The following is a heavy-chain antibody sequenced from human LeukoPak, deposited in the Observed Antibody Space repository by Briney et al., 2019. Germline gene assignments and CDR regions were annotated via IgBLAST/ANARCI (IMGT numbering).Heavy chain of an antibody. Sequence: GGSLRLSCAASGFTFSDYYMSWIRQAPGKGLEWVSYISSSGSYTNYADSVKGRFTIPRDNAKNSLYLLMNSLRAEDTAVYYCARERAAAGYDYYRSSGMDVWGKGTTVTVSS. D-gene: IGHD6-13*01. CDR3: ARERAAAGYDYYRSSGMDV. CDR2: ISSSGSYT. J-gene: IGHJ6*04. CDR1: GFTFSDYY. V-gene: IGHV3-11*06.